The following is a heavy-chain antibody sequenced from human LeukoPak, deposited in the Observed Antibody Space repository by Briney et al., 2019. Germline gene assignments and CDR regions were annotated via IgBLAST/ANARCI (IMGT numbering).Heavy chain of an antibody. CDR3: AREWELLRPVLYYFDY. D-gene: IGHD1-26*01. V-gene: IGHV3-7*01. Sequence: GGSLRLSCAASGFTFSSYWMSWVRQAPGKGLEWVANIKQDGSEKYYVDSVKGRFTISGDNAKNSLYLQMNSLRAEDAAMYYCAREWELLRPVLYYFDYWGQGTLVTVSS. CDR2: IKQDGSEK. J-gene: IGHJ4*02. CDR1: GFTFSSYW.